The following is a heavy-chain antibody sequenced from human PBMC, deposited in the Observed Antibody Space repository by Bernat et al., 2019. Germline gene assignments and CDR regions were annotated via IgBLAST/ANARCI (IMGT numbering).Heavy chain of an antibody. V-gene: IGHV2-5*02. D-gene: IGHD6-19*01. Sequence: QITLKESGPSLVKPTQTLTLTCTFSGFSLGTAGMGVGWVRQSPGKALEWLALIYWDDDKRYSPSLRIRLTITKDTPKNQVVLAMTDMDPVDTATYYCSRYSSGWHLNYWVLGILVIVSS. CDR3: SRYSSGWHLNY. CDR2: IYWDDDK. J-gene: IGHJ4*02. CDR1: GFSLGTAGMG.